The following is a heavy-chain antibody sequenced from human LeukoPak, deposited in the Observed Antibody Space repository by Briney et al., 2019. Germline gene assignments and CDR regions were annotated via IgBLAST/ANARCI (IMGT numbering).Heavy chain of an antibody. CDR3: ARGPIKWPTPGGAFYI. Sequence: ASVKVSRKASGYTFTSYDINWVRQATGQGLEWMGWMNPNSGNTGYAQKFQGRGTMTRNTSISTAYMELSSLRSEDTAVYYCARGPIKWPTPGGAFYIWGQGAMVTVSS. CDR2: MNPNSGNT. CDR1: GYTFTSYD. D-gene: IGHD5-12*01. V-gene: IGHV1-8*01. J-gene: IGHJ3*02.